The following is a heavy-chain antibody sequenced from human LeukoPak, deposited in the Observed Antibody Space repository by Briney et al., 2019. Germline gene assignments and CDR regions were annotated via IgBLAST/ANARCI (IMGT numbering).Heavy chain of an antibody. Sequence: GRSLRLSCAASGFTFGSFGMHWVCEAPGEGREWVAVISYDGSNKYYADSVKGRFTISRDNSKNTLYLQMNSLRAEDTAVYYCARDYGDYYFDYWGQGTLVTVSS. D-gene: IGHD4-17*01. CDR2: ISYDGSNK. V-gene: IGHV3-30*03. CDR3: ARDYGDYYFDY. CDR1: GFTFGSFG. J-gene: IGHJ4*02.